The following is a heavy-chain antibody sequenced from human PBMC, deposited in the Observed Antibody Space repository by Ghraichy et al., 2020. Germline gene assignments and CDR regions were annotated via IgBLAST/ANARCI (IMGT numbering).Heavy chain of an antibody. CDR1: GGSFSGYY. D-gene: IGHD3-16*02. CDR2: ISHSGVT. CDR3: ARGRRRYSDYVGGSYRYSHCDF. J-gene: IGHJ4*02. V-gene: IGHV4-34*01. Sequence: SETLSLTFAVYGGSFSGYYWSWILQPPGKGLEWIGEISHSGVTNYNPSLKSRVTISVDTSKNQFSLNLNSVTAADTAVYYCARGRRRYSDYVGGSYRYSHCDFWGEGTLVTVSS.